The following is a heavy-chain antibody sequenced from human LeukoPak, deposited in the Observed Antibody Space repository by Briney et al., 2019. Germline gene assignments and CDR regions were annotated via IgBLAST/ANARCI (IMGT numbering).Heavy chain of an antibody. J-gene: IGHJ3*02. CDR2: IYYSGST. D-gene: IGHD2-2*02. V-gene: IGHV4-59*01. CDR3: AREGYTANDAFDI. CDR1: GGSISSYY. Sequence: SETLSLTCTVSGGSISSYYWSWIRQPPGKGLEWIGYIYYSGSTNYNPSLKSRVTISVDTSKNQFSLTLSSVTAADTAVYYCAREGYTANDAFDIWGQGTMVTVSS.